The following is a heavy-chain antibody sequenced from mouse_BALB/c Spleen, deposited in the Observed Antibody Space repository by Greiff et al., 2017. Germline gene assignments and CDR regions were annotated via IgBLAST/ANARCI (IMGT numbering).Heavy chain of an antibody. V-gene: IGHV6-6*02. CDR2: ISLKSNNYAT. CDR1: GFTFSNYW. D-gene: IGHD1-2*01. CDR3: TRTTAPGYDMDY. Sequence: EVKVEESGGGLVQPGGSMKLSCVASGFTFSNYWMNWVRQSPEKGLEWVAEISLKSNNYATHYAESVKGRFTISRDDSKSSVYLQMNNLRAEDTAIYYCTRTTAPGYDMDYWGQGTSVTVSS. J-gene: IGHJ4*01.